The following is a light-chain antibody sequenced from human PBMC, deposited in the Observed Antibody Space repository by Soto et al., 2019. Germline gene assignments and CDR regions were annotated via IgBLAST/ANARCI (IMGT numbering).Light chain of an antibody. V-gene: IGKV3-20*01. CDR1: QSVSDSS. CDR2: GAS. CDR3: QQYDT. Sequence: LLTQSPGPLSLSPGERAPLSCRASQSVSDSSLAWYHQKPGQAPRLLIYGASRRATGIPDRFTGSGSGTDFTLTISRLEPEDFAVYYCQQYDTFGQGTKVDIK. J-gene: IGKJ2*01.